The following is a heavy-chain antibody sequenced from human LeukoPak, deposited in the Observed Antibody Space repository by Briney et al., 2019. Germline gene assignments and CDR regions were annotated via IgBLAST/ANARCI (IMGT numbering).Heavy chain of an antibody. Sequence: SETLALTCNVSGASISDYYWSWVRQSPEKGLEWIASLLYSGSAHYNPSLRSRVAISGDTSNNQFSLILTSVTTTDTAVYYCARTGRRGYFDFWGRGTLVTVSS. CDR2: LLYSGSA. D-gene: IGHD1-14*01. V-gene: IGHV4-59*01. CDR1: GASISDYY. J-gene: IGHJ2*01. CDR3: ARTGRRGYFDF.